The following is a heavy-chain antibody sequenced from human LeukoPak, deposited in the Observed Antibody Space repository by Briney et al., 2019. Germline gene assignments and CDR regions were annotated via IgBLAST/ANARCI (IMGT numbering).Heavy chain of an antibody. CDR1: GFTFSDYT. CDR3: ARDRLGPSFSVSHFDL. Sequence: GGSLRLACAVSGFTFSDYTMTWVRQAPGKGLEWLCAINYNGAITDYADSVKGRFTISRDNAKNSLYLRMDSLRAEDTALYYCARDRLGPSFSVSHFDLWGQGTLVTVSS. CDR2: INYNGAIT. J-gene: IGHJ4*02. D-gene: IGHD3-3*02. V-gene: IGHV3-20*04.